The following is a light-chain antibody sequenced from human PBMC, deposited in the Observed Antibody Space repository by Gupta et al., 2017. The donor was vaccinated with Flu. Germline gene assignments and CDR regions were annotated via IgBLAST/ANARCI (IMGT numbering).Light chain of an antibody. CDR3: SALAGSSVL. J-gene: IGLJ2*01. CDR1: SSDVGSYDY. CDR2: EVN. V-gene: IGLV2-8*01. Sequence: PGQSVTISCTGTSSDVGSYDYVSWYQQLPGNAPRLMIYEVNKRPSGVPDRFSGSKSGNTASLTVSGLQAEDEAYYYCSALAGSSVLFGGGT.